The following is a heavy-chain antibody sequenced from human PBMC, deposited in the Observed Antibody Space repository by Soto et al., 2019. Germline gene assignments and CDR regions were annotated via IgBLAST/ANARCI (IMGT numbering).Heavy chain of an antibody. CDR2: IFYSGTT. J-gene: IGHJ5*02. Sequence: SETLSLTCTVSGDSVNNNDFYWAWIRQPPGKGLEWVVTIFYSGTTYHNPSLKGRVTASVDRSENQFSLKLTSVTASDTAVYYCARLDFRSGYYGGRFDPWGQGTIVTVS. D-gene: IGHD3-3*01. V-gene: IGHV4-39*01. CDR1: GDSVNNNDFY. CDR3: ARLDFRSGYYGGRFDP.